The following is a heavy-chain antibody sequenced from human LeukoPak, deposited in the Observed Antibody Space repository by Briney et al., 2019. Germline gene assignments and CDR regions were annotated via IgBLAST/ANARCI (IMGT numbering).Heavy chain of an antibody. CDR3: AGSITIFGVVPSD. CDR1: GFTFSNYA. D-gene: IGHD3-3*01. J-gene: IGHJ4*02. CDR2: ISSGGRTI. V-gene: IGHV3-48*03. Sequence: GGSLRLSCAASGFTFSNYAMSWLRQAPGKGLEWLSYISSGGRTIYYADSVKGRFTISRDNAKNSLYLQMNSLRAEDTAVYYCAGSITIFGVVPSDWGQGTLVTVSS.